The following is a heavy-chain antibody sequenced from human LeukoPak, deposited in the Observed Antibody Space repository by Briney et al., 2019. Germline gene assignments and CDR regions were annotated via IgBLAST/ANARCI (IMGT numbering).Heavy chain of an antibody. D-gene: IGHD2-21*02. CDR1: GFTFISYR. V-gene: IGHV3-74*01. CDR3: ARALVVVTALDY. CDR2: INSDGSST. Sequence: PGGSLRLSVAAPGFTFISYRRHRVRKAPGKGRGWVSRINSDGSSTSYADSVKGRFTISRDNAKNTLYLQMNSLGAEDTAVYYCARALVVVTALDYWGQGTLVTVSS. J-gene: IGHJ4*02.